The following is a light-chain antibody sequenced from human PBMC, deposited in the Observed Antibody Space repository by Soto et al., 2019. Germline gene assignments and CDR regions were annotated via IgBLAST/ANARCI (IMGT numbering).Light chain of an antibody. CDR1: SSDVGAYKY. Sequence: QSVLTQPASVSGSPGQSITISCTGTSSDVGAYKYVSWYQQQAGKSPRLMIYEVNNRPSGVSNRFSGSKSGNTASLTISGLQAEDEADYYCTSYTSGTTLYVFGSGTKLTVL. CDR2: EVN. J-gene: IGLJ1*01. V-gene: IGLV2-14*01. CDR3: TSYTSGTTLYV.